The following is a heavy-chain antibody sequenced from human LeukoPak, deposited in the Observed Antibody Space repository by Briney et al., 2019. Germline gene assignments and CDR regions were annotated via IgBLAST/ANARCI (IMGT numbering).Heavy chain of an antibody. CDR3: TSSRYCSSTSCYDSFDY. CDR1: GFTFSGSA. CDR2: IRSKANSYAT. J-gene: IGHJ4*02. D-gene: IGHD2-2*01. V-gene: IGHV3-73*01. Sequence: PGGSLRLSCAASGFTFSGSAMHWVRQASGKGLERVGRIRSKANSYATAYAASVKGRFTISRDDSKNTAYLQMNSLKTEDTAVYYCTSSRYCSSTSCYDSFDYWGQGTLVTVSS.